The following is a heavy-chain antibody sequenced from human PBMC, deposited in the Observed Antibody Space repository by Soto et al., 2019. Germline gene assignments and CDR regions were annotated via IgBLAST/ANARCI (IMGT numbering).Heavy chain of an antibody. CDR3: ARGVGVPAAIGMDV. J-gene: IGHJ6*02. CDR2: IYYSGST. D-gene: IGHD2-2*01. CDR1: GGSISSGGYY. Sequence: PSETLSLTCTVSGGSISSGGYYWSWIRQHPGKGLEWIGYIYYSGSTYYNPSLKSRVTISVDTSKNQFSLELSSVTAADTAVYYCARGVGVPAAIGMDVWGQGTTVTVSS. V-gene: IGHV4-31*03.